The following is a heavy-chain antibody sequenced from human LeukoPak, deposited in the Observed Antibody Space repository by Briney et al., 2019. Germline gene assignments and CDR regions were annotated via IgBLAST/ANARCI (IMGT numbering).Heavy chain of an antibody. CDR1: GDSISSYY. D-gene: IGHD4-17*01. J-gene: IGHJ5*02. V-gene: IGHV4-59*01. CDR3: ARDRSLYGGGWFDP. CDR2: IYYSGST. Sequence: SETLSLTCTVSGDSISSYYWSWIRQPPGKGLEWIGYIYYSGSTNYNPSLKSRVTISVGTSKNRFFLKLSSVTAADTAIYYCARDRSLYGGGWFDPWGQGTLATVSS.